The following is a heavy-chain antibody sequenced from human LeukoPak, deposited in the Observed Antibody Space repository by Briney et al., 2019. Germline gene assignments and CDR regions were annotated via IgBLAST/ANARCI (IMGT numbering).Heavy chain of an antibody. Sequence: SETLSLTCTVSGGSISSSSYYWGWIRQPPGKGLEWIGSIYYSGSTYYNPSLKSRVTISVDTSKNQFSLKLSSVTAADTAVYYCARVLALGQQLVSWGQGTLVTVSS. V-gene: IGHV4-39*07. CDR1: GGSISSSSYY. D-gene: IGHD6-13*01. J-gene: IGHJ4*02. CDR2: IYYSGST. CDR3: ARVLALGQQLVS.